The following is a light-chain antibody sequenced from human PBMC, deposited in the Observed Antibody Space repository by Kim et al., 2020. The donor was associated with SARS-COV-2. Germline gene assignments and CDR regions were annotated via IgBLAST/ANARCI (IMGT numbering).Light chain of an antibody. CDR1: NIDSRS. CDR3: QVWDSSSDHVV. V-gene: IGLV3-21*04. CDR2: YDT. Sequence: ATGQTARITCGGDNIDSRSVYWYQQKTGQAPLLVIYYDTDRPSGIPERFSGTNSGNTATLTISRVEAGDEADYYCQVWDSSSDHVVFGGGTQLTVL. J-gene: IGLJ2*01.